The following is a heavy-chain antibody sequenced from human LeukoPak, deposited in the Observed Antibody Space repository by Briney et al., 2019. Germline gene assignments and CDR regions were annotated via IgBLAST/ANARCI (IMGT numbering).Heavy chain of an antibody. V-gene: IGHV3-30*09. CDR2: ISYDGSNK. J-gene: IGHJ4*02. D-gene: IGHD2-21*02. Sequence: GGSLRLSCAASGFTFSSYAMHWVRQAPGKGLEWVAVISYDGSNKYYADPVKGRLAISRDNSKNTLYLQMNSLRVEDTAVYYCAREGGTIVVVTAIPRALDYWGQGTLVTVSS. CDR3: AREGGTIVVVTAIPRALDY. CDR1: GFTFSSYA.